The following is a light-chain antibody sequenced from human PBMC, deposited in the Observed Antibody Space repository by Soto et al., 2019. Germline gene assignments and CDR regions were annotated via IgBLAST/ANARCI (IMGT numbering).Light chain of an antibody. J-gene: IGLJ1*01. CDR3: SSYTTTRPQG. Sequence: QSLLAQPSSVSGSPGQSITISCTGTRSDIGHYNYVSWYQQHPGKVPKLIISEVRNRPSGVSDRFSGSKSGNSASLTISGLQTADEADYYGSSYTTTRPQGFGHGTKVTV. V-gene: IGLV2-14*01. CDR2: EVR. CDR1: RSDIGHYNY.